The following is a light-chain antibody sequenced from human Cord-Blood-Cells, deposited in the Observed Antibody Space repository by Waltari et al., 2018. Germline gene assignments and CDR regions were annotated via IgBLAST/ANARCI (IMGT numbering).Light chain of an antibody. V-gene: IGLV1-51*01. J-gene: IGLJ2*01. CDR3: GTWDSSLSVV. Sequence: QSVLTQPPSVSAAPGQKVTISCPGSSSHIGNNYVSWYQQLPGTAPKLLIYDNNKRPSGIPDRFSGSKSGTSATLGITGLQTGDEADYYCGTWDSSLSVVFGGGTKLTVL. CDR1: SSHIGNNY. CDR2: DNN.